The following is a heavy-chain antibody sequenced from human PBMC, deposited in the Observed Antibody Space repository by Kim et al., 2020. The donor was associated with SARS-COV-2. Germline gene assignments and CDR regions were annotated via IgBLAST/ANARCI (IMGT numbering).Heavy chain of an antibody. J-gene: IGHJ3*02. D-gene: IGHD6-13*01. CDR2: ISGSGGST. CDR1: GFTFSSYA. CDR3: AKGTVLAAAFGDAFDI. Sequence: GGSLRLSCAASGFTFSSYAMSWVRQAPGKGLEWVSAISGSGGSTYYADSVKGRFTISRDNSKNTLYLQMNSLRAEDTAVYYCAKGTVLAAAFGDAFDIWGQGTMVTVSS. V-gene: IGHV3-23*01.